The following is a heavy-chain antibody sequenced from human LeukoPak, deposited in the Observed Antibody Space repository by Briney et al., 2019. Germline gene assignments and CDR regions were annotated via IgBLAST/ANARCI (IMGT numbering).Heavy chain of an antibody. J-gene: IGHJ3*02. CDR1: GGSISSYY. V-gene: IGHV4-59*12. CDR3: ARDNAAFDI. CDR2: IYYSGST. Sequence: SETLSLTCTVSGGSISSYYWSWIRQPPGKGLEWIGSIYYSGSTYYNPSLKSRVTISVDTSKNQFSLKLSSVTAADTAVYYCARDNAAFDIWGQGTMVTVSS.